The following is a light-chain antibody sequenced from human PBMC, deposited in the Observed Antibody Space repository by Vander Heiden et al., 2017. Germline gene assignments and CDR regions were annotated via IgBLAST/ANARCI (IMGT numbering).Light chain of an antibody. CDR1: SSKIGNNE. CDR2: DNN. V-gene: IGLV1-51*01. Sequence: QSVLTQPPSMSASPSQKVTISCSGNSSKIGNNELSWYQQFQETTPNLLIYDNNKRHSGIPDRFSASKSGTSATLGITGLQTGDEADYYCSTWDTSLSSVVFGGGTKVTVL. J-gene: IGLJ3*02. CDR3: STWDTSLSSVV.